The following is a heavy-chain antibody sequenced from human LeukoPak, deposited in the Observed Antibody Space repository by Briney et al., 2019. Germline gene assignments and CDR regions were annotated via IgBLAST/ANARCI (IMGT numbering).Heavy chain of an antibody. V-gene: IGHV4-31*03. CDR1: GGSISSGGYY. CDR3: ARRGITTKSSGAFDI. J-gene: IGHJ3*02. Sequence: PSETLSLTFTVSGGSISSGGYYWSWIRDHPGEGLEWIGYIYYSGSTYYNPSLKSRVTISVDTSKNQFSLKLSSVTAADTAVYYCARRGITTKSSGAFDIWGQGTMVTVSS. D-gene: IGHD3-22*01. CDR2: IYYSGST.